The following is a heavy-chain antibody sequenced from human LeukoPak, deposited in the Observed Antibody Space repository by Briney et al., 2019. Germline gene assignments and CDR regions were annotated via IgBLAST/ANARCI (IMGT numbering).Heavy chain of an antibody. J-gene: IGHJ5*02. CDR2: ISAYNGNT. CDR1: GYTFTSYG. Sequence: GASVKVSCKASGYTFTSYGISWVRQAPGQGLEWMGWISAYNGNTNYAQKLQGRVTMTTDTSTSTAYMELRSLRSDDTAVYYCARDWYCSSTSCYGPNWFDPWGQGTLVTVSS. D-gene: IGHD2-2*01. V-gene: IGHV1-18*01. CDR3: ARDWYCSSTSCYGPNWFDP.